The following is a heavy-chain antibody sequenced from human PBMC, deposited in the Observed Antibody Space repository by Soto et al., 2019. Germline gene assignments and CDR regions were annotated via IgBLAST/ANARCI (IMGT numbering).Heavy chain of an antibody. Sequence: SETLSLTCTVSGGSISSGGYYWSWIRQHPGKGLEWIGYIYYSGSTYYNPSLKSRVTISVDTSKNQFSLKLSSVTAADTAVYYCARSTYDDWWSGYSDWFDPWGQGTLVTVSS. CDR2: IYYSGST. D-gene: IGHD3-3*01. CDR3: ARSTYDDWWSGYSDWFDP. V-gene: IGHV4-31*03. J-gene: IGHJ5*02. CDR1: GGSISSGGYY.